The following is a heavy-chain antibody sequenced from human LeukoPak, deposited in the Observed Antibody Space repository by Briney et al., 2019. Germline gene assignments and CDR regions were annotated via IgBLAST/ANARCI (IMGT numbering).Heavy chain of an antibody. V-gene: IGHV3-48*04. D-gene: IGHD1-26*01. CDR3: ARDEWASGSLVAYMDV. J-gene: IGHJ6*03. Sequence: GGSLGLSCAASEFTFSAYGMNWVRQAPGKGLEWVSYIRSSGATIYYADSVRGRFTISRDNAKNPLYLQMNSLRAEDTAVYYCARDEWASGSLVAYMDVWGKGTTVTVSS. CDR2: IRSSGATI. CDR1: EFTFSAYG.